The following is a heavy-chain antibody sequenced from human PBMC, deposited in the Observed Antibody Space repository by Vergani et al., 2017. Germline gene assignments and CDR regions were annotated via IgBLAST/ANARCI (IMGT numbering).Heavy chain of an antibody. Sequence: QVQLVQSGSEVRKPGASVKVSCQVSGYSLTELTIHWVRQAPGKGLEWMGGFDPEHGEVTFAHHIQGRVTMTEDRSTDTAYMELSSLRPEDTALYYCAIVTDYYYSSGYYLDYCGQRTLVAVSS. CDR2: FDPEHGEV. CDR1: GYSLTELT. D-gene: IGHD3-22*01. CDR3: AIVTDYYYSSGYYLDY. V-gene: IGHV1-24*01. J-gene: IGHJ4*02.